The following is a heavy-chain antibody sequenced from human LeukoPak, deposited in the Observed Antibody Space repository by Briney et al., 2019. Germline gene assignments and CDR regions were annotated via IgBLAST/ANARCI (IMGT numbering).Heavy chain of an antibody. CDR2: IDPDGYT. Sequence: GGSLRLSCAVSGIAVGDNYMAWVRLAPGRGLEWVTSIDPDGYTSYADSVKGRVAVSRDRSKNILFLQMNSLRVEDSAVYYCARDHAATGSHFDYWGQGTLVTVSS. CDR1: GIAVGDNY. V-gene: IGHV3-66*01. D-gene: IGHD2-15*01. CDR3: ARDHAATGSHFDY. J-gene: IGHJ4*02.